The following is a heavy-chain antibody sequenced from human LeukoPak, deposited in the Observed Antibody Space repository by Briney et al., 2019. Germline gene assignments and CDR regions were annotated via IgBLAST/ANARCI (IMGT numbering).Heavy chain of an antibody. D-gene: IGHD1-26*01. Sequence: SQTLSLTCAISGDSVSSNSASWNWIRQSPSRGREWLGRTYYRSKWNTDYAVSVKGRITINPDTSKNQFSLYLNSVTPEDTAVYYCARDPDSSYEWGPFDPWGQGTLVTVSS. CDR2: TYYRSKWNT. J-gene: IGHJ5*02. CDR1: GDSVSSNSAS. V-gene: IGHV6-1*01. CDR3: ARDPDSSYEWGPFDP.